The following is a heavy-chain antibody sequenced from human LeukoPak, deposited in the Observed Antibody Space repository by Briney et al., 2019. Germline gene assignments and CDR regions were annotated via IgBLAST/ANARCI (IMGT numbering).Heavy chain of an antibody. CDR3: AGVLSGGSRYFDH. CDR1: GFTFSSYW. D-gene: IGHD2-15*01. J-gene: IGHJ4*02. CDR2: IQNDGSST. Sequence: GESLKISFAASGFTFSSYWMHWVRQAPGKGLVWVSRIQNDGSSTSYVDSVKGRFTISRDNGKNTVYLQMNSMRAEDTAVYYCAGVLSGGSRYFDHWGQGILVTVSS. V-gene: IGHV3-74*01.